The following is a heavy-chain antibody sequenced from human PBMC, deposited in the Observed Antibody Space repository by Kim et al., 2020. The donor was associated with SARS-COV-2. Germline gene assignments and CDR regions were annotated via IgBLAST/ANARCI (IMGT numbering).Heavy chain of an antibody. CDR3: ARDRGVVAGNPYWDY. D-gene: IGHD6-19*01. J-gene: IGHJ4*02. V-gene: IGHV1-69*08. CDR2: ITPITATE. CDR1: GGTFSGYS. Sequence: SVKVSCKASGGTFSGYSVSWVRQAPRQGLEWMGRITPITATENYAQKFQGRVKITADRSTNTAFMELTNLRSEDTAVYYCARDRGVVAGNPYWDYWGQGTLVTVSS.